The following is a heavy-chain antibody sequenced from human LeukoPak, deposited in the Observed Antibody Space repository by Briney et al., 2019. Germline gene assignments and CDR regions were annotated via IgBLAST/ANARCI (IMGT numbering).Heavy chain of an antibody. CDR1: GFTFSSYS. Sequence: GGSLRLSCAASGFTFSSYSMNWVRQAPGKGLEWVSSISSSSSYIYYADSVKGRFTISRDNAKNSLYLQMNSLRAEDTAVYYCARDLGYCSGGSCYADAFDIWGQGIMVTVSS. CDR3: ARDLGYCSGGSCYADAFDI. D-gene: IGHD2-15*01. CDR2: ISSSSSYI. J-gene: IGHJ3*02. V-gene: IGHV3-21*01.